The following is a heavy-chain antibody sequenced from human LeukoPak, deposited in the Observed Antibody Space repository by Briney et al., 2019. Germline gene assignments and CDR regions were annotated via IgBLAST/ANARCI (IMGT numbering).Heavy chain of an antibody. D-gene: IGHD6-6*01. CDR3: ARRGNIAARRGGDY. CDR1: GYTFTSYD. CDR2: MNPNSGNT. Sequence: ASVKVSCKASGYTFTSYDINWVRQATGQGPEWMGWMNPNSGNTGYAQKFQGRVTMTRNTSISTAYMELSSLRSEDTAVYYCARRGNIAARRGGDYWGQGTLVTVSS. J-gene: IGHJ4*02. V-gene: IGHV1-8*01.